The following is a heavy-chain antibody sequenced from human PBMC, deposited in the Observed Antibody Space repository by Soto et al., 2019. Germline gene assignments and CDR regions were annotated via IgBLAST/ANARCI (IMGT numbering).Heavy chain of an antibody. CDR1: ESTVSRDW. Sequence: EVHLVESGGGLVQTGGSLRLSCAIFESTVSRDWMNWVRQAPGKGLEWVAHINQDGSEKYYVDSVKGRFTISRDNAKKSLYRQLNSLRPADTAIYYCSGGVGDAFWGQGTLVTVSS. V-gene: IGHV3-7*04. CDR3: SGGVGDAF. J-gene: IGHJ4*02. CDR2: INQDGSEK. D-gene: IGHD1-26*01.